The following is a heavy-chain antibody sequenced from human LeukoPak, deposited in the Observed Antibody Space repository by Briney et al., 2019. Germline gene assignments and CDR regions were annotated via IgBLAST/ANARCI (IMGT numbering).Heavy chain of an antibody. Sequence: ASVKVSCKVSGYTLTELSMHWVRQAPGKGLEWMGGFDPEDGETIYAQKFQGRVTLTTDTSTSTAYMELRSLRSDDTAVYYCARDRGVGATTYFDYWGQGTLVTVSS. J-gene: IGHJ4*02. CDR3: ARDRGVGATTYFDY. CDR2: FDPEDGET. V-gene: IGHV1-24*01. CDR1: GYTLTELS. D-gene: IGHD1-26*01.